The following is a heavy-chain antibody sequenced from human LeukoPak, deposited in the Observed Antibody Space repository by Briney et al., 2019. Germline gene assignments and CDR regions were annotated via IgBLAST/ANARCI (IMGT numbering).Heavy chain of an antibody. CDR3: ARDGGITGSYWYFDY. V-gene: IGHV4-59*01. D-gene: IGHD1-26*01. CDR2: IYYSGST. CDR1: GGSISSYY. Sequence: SETLSLACTVSGGSISSYYWSRIRQPPGKGLEWIGYIYYSGSTNYNPSLKSRVTISIDTSKNQFSLKLSSVTAADTAVYYCARDGGITGSYWYFDYWGQGTLVTVSS. J-gene: IGHJ4*02.